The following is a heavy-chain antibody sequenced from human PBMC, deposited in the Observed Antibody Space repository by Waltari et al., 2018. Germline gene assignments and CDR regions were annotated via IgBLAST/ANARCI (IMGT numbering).Heavy chain of an antibody. J-gene: IGHJ4*02. CDR3: ARHQVGGRDFEY. D-gene: IGHD1-26*01. CDR2: IYQRGST. CDR1: GSSFRCGYY. Sequence: QVQLHESGPGLAKSSETLSLTCAVSGSSFRCGYYWGWIRQPPGKGLEWIGTIYQRGSTYYNPSLKSLITISLDTSKNQFSLKLNSVTTADTAVYYCARHQVGGRDFEYWGQGTLVTVSS. V-gene: IGHV4-38-2*01.